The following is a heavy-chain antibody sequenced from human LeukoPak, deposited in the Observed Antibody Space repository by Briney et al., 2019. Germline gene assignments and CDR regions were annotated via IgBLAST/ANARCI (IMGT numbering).Heavy chain of an antibody. CDR2: ISGSGGST. CDR3: AKDKGRVTFGGVIVTYYFDY. J-gene: IGHJ4*02. Sequence: PGGSLRLSCEASGFTFSSYAMTWVRQAPGKGLEWVSTISGSGGSTYYADSVKGRFTISRDNSKNTLYLQMNSLRAEDTAVYYCAKDKGRVTFGGVIVTYYFDYWGQGTLVTVSS. V-gene: IGHV3-23*01. CDR1: GFTFSSYA. D-gene: IGHD3-16*02.